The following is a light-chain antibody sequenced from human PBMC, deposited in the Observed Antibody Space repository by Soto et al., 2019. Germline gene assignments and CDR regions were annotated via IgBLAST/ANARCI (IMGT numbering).Light chain of an antibody. CDR1: QSISSW. CDR3: QQYYSYPQT. J-gene: IGKJ1*01. CDR2: DAS. V-gene: IGKV1-5*01. Sequence: DIQMTQSPSTLSASVGDRVTITCRASQSISSWLAWYQQKPGKAPKLLIYDASSLESGVPSRFSGSGSGTDFTLTISCLQSEDFATYYCQQYYSYPQTFGQGTKVEIK.